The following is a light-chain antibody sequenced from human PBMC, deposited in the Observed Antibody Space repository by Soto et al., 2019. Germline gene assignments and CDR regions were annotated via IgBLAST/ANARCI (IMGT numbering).Light chain of an antibody. CDR2: KAS. Sequence: IQMTQSPSTPSGSVGDRVTITCRASQTISSWLAWYQQKPGKAPKLLIYKASTLKSGVPSRFSGSGSGTDFTLTISRLEPEDFAVYFCQQYGSSPITFGQGTRLEI. J-gene: IGKJ5*01. CDR1: QTISSW. CDR3: QQYGSSPIT. V-gene: IGKV1-5*03.